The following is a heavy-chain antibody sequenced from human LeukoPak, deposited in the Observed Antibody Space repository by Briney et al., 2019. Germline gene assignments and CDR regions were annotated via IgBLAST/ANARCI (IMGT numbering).Heavy chain of an antibody. D-gene: IGHD1-1*01. CDR3: ATTWSESWNDTTIDY. Sequence: SGTLSLTCAVSGVSISSSNWWSWVRQPPGKGLEWIGEIYHSGSTNYNPSLKSRVAISVDKYKTLFSLKLSSVTAADTDVYYCATTWSESWNDTTIDYWGQGTLVTVSS. CDR2: IYHSGST. CDR1: GVSISSSNW. J-gene: IGHJ4*02. V-gene: IGHV4-4*02.